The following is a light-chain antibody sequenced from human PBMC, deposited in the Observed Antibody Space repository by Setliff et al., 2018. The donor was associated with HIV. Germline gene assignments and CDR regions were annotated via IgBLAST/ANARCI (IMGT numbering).Light chain of an antibody. V-gene: IGLV2-14*03. CDR2: DVS. CDR3: SSYTSSSTFNWV. Sequence: QSVLTQPASVSGSPGQSITISCTGTSSDVGGYNYVSWYQQHPGKAPKLMIYDVSNRPSGVSNRFSGSKSGNTASLTISGLQAEDEADYYRSSYTSSSTFNWVFGGGTQLTVL. J-gene: IGLJ3*02. CDR1: SSDVGGYNY.